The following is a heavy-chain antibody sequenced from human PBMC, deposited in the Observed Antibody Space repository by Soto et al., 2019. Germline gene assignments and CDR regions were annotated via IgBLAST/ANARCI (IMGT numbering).Heavy chain of an antibody. D-gene: IGHD3-3*01. Sequence: SETLSLTCTVSGGSISSYYWSWIRQPPGKGLEWIGYIYYSGSTNYNPSLKSRVTISVDTSKNQFSLKLSSVTAADTAVYYCARQTFGDFWQTDCWGQGTLVTVSS. CDR2: IYYSGST. CDR1: GGSISSYY. CDR3: ARQTFGDFWQTDC. V-gene: IGHV4-59*08. J-gene: IGHJ4*02.